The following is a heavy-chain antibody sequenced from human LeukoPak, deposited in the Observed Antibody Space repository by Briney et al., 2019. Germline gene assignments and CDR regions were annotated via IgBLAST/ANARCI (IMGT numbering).Heavy chain of an antibody. CDR1: GFTFSDYE. D-gene: IGHD1-26*01. CDR2: ISGSGNII. Sequence: GGSLRLSCAASGFTFSDYEMNWVRQAPGKGLEWVSYISGSGNIIYYADSVKGRFTISRDNSKNTLYLQMNSLRAEDTAVYYCAKAIVGATQWFDPWGQGTLVTVSS. J-gene: IGHJ5*02. V-gene: IGHV3-23*01. CDR3: AKAIVGATQWFDP.